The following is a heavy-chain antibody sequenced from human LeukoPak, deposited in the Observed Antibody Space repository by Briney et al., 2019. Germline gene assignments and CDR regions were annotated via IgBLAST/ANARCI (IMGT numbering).Heavy chain of an antibody. J-gene: IGHJ4*02. CDR2: ISYDGSNK. Sequence: PGGSLRLSCAASGFTFSSYAMHWVRQAPGKGLEWVAVISYDGSNKYYADSVKGRFTISRDNSKNTLYLQMNSLRAEDTAVYYCARDSGGFDYWGQGTLVTASS. CDR3: ARDSGGFDY. D-gene: IGHD3-10*01. V-gene: IGHV3-30-3*01. CDR1: GFTFSSYA.